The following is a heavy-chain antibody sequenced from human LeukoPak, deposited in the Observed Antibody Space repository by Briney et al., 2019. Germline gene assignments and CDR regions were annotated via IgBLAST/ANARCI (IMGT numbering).Heavy chain of an antibody. CDR2: IRYDGSNK. J-gene: IGHJ4*02. Sequence: PGGSLRLSCAASGFTFSSYGMHWVRQAPGKGLEWVAFIRYDGSNKYYADSVKGRFTISRDNSKNTLYLQMNSLRAEDTAVYYCAKDRQAAAGMDYWGQGTPVTVSS. CDR3: AKDRQAAAGMDY. V-gene: IGHV3-30*02. D-gene: IGHD6-13*01. CDR1: GFTFSSYG.